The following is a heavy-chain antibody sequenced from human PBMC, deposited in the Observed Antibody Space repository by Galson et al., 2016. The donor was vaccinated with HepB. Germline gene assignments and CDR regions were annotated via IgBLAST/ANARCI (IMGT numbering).Heavy chain of an antibody. CDR1: GFSFSFYS. V-gene: IGHV3-21*01. CDR2: ITSSSSYI. Sequence: SLRLSCAASGFSFSFYSMSWVRQAPGKGLEWVSSITSSSSYIYYADSVKGRFTISRDNAKNSVYLQMNSLRAEDTAVYYCASLWQLGYWGQGTLVIVSS. D-gene: IGHD6-6*01. CDR3: ASLWQLGY. J-gene: IGHJ4*02.